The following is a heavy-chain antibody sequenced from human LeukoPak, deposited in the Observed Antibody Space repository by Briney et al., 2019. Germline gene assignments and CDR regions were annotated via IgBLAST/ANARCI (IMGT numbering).Heavy chain of an antibody. J-gene: IGHJ5*02. D-gene: IGHD3-10*01. V-gene: IGHV1-18*01. CDR2: ISAYNGNT. CDR3: ARGITMVRGVIIVVAFDP. CDR1: GYTFTSYG. Sequence: ASVKVSCKASGYTFTSYGISWVRQAPGQGLEWMGWISAYNGNTNYAQKLQGRATMTTDTSTSTAYMELRSLRSDDTAVYYCARGITMVRGVIIVVAFDPWGQGTLVTVSS.